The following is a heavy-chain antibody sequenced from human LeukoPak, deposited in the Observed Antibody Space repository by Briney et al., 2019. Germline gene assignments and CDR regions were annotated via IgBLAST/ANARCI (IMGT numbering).Heavy chain of an antibody. Sequence: GGSLRLSCAASGFTFSTYSMTWVRQAPGKGLEWISHISAASWGIKYADSVKGRFTTSRDNAKNSVFLQMSSLRPEDTAIYYCARIEGDSGAYFLRYFDYWGQGTVVTVSS. J-gene: IGHJ4*02. CDR2: ISAASWGI. CDR3: ARIEGDSGAYFLRYFDY. CDR1: GFTFSTYS. D-gene: IGHD3-22*01. V-gene: IGHV3-48*01.